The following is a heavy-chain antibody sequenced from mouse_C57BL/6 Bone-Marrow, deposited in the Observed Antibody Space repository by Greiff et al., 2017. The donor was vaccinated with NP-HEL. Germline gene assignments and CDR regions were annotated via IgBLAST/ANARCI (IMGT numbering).Heavy chain of an antibody. CDR3: TRVHLLLRYGDY. CDR2: ISSGGDYI. D-gene: IGHD1-1*01. Sequence: EVKLVESGEGLVKPGGSLKLSCAASGFTFSSYAMSWVRQTPEKRLEWVAYISSGGDYIYYADTVKGRFTISRDNARNTLYLQMSSLKSEDTAMYYCTRVHLLLRYGDYWGQGTSVTVSS. J-gene: IGHJ4*01. V-gene: IGHV5-9-1*02. CDR1: GFTFSSYA.